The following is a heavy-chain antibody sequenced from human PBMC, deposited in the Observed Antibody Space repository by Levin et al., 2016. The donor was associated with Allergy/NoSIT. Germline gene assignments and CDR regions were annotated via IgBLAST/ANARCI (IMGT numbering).Heavy chain of an antibody. V-gene: IGHV3-21*01. CDR2: ISSSSSYI. D-gene: IGHD1-7*01. CDR1: GSTFSSYS. CDR3: ARLWNYGGMDV. J-gene: IGHJ6*02. Sequence: GESLKISCAASGSTFSSYSMNWVRQAPGKGLEWVSSISSSSSYIYYADSVKGRFTISRDNAKNSLYLQMNSLRAEDTAVYYCARLWNYGGMDVWGQGTTVTVSS.